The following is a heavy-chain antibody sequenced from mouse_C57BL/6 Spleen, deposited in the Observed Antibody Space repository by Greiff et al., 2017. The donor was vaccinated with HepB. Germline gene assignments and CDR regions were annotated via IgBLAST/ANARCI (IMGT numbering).Heavy chain of an antibody. CDR3: ARFYYGSSHAMDY. CDR1: GFTFSSYA. V-gene: IGHV5-4*01. D-gene: IGHD1-1*01. Sequence: EVQLVESGGGLVKPGGSLKLSCAASGFTFSSYAMSWVRQTPEKRLEWVATISDGGSYTYYPDNVKGRFTISRDNAKNNLYLQMSHLKSEDTAMYYCARFYYGSSHAMDYWGQGTSVTVSS. J-gene: IGHJ4*01. CDR2: ISDGGSYT.